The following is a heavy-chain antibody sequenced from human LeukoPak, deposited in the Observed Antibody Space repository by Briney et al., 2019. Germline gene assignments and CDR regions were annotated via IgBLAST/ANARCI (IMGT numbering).Heavy chain of an antibody. CDR2: IIPIFGTA. CDR1: GGTFSSYA. D-gene: IGHD3-16*02. Sequence: SVKVSCKASGGTFSSYAISWVRQAPGQGLEWMGGIIPIFGTANYAQKFQGRVTMTRDTSTSTVYMELSSLRSEDTAVYYCASPYRRGYYYYMDVWGKGTTVTVSS. CDR3: ASPYRRGYYYYMDV. J-gene: IGHJ6*03. V-gene: IGHV1-69*05.